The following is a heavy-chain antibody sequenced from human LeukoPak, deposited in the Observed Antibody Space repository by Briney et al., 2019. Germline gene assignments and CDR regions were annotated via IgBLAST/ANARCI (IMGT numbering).Heavy chain of an antibody. V-gene: IGHV4-59*01. D-gene: IGHD5-18*01. CDR1: GGSISGYY. Sequence: SETLSLTCTVSGGSISGYYWSWIRQSPGKGLEWIGFIYHSGTTTYSPSLKSRVTISVDTSNSQFSLELSTVTAADTPVYYCARGWDTGYSYYGMDVWGQGTTVTVSS. J-gene: IGHJ6*02. CDR3: ARGWDTGYSYYGMDV. CDR2: IYHSGTT.